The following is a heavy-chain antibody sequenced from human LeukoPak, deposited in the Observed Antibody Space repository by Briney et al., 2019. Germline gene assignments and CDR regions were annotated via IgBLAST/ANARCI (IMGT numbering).Heavy chain of an antibody. Sequence: PSETLSLTCAVYGGSFSGYYWSWIRQPPGKGLEWIGEINHSGSTNYNPSLKSRVTISVDTSKNQFSLKLSSVTAADTAVYYCATKGARRRRGDQGPFDIWGQGTMVTVFS. D-gene: IGHD3-10*01. CDR3: ATKGARRRRGDQGPFDI. V-gene: IGHV4-34*01. CDR2: INHSGST. J-gene: IGHJ3*02. CDR1: GGSFSGYY.